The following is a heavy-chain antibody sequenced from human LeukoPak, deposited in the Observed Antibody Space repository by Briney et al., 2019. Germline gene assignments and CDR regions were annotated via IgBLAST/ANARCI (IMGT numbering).Heavy chain of an antibody. Sequence: SETLSLTCTVSGGSIRSYYWSWIRQPRGKGLEWIGNIYYSGSTNCNPSLKSRVTISVDTSKNQFSLKLSSVTAADTAVYYCASTGNHFDYWGQGTLVTVSS. CDR3: ASTGNHFDY. CDR1: GGSIRSYY. D-gene: IGHD1-14*01. CDR2: IYYSGST. V-gene: IGHV4-59*08. J-gene: IGHJ4*02.